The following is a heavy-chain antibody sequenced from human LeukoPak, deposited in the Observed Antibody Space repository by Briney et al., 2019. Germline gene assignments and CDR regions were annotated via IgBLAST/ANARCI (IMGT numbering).Heavy chain of an antibody. D-gene: IGHD1-1*01. CDR2: ITHGGST. CDR1: GFTFSNAW. J-gene: IGHJ4*02. CDR3: AKRLATAPFDY. V-gene: IGHV4-34*08. Sequence: TSGGSLRLSCAATGFTFSNAWMNWVRQPPGKGLEWIGEITHGGSTMYNPSLKSRVTISVDTSKNQFSLKLSSVTAADTAVYYCAKRLATAPFDYWGQGTLVTVSS.